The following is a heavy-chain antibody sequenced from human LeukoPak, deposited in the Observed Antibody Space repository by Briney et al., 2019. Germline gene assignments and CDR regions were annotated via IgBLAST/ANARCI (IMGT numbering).Heavy chain of an antibody. CDR2: IYYSGST. CDR1: GGSISSGGYY. J-gene: IGHJ4*02. Sequence: SETLSLTCTVSGGSISSGGYYWSWIRQQAGKGLEWIGYIYYSGSTYYNPSLKSRVTISVDTSKNQFSLKLSSVTAADTAVYYCARDGSVPGELWGQGTLVTVSS. D-gene: IGHD1-7*01. V-gene: IGHV4-31*03. CDR3: ARDGSVPGEL.